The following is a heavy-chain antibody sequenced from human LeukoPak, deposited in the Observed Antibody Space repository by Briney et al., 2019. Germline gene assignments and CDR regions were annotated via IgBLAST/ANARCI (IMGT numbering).Heavy chain of an antibody. CDR3: AREWSYSSGWYGSYYYYYYMDV. V-gene: IGHV4-59*01. CDR2: IYYSGST. J-gene: IGHJ6*03. Sequence: PSETLSLTCSVSGGSISSYYWSWIRQPPGKGLEWIGYIYYSGSTNYNPSLKSRVTISVDTSKNQFSLRLSSVTAADTAVYYCAREWSYSSGWYGSYYYYYYMDVWGKGTTVTISS. D-gene: IGHD6-19*01. CDR1: GGSISSYY.